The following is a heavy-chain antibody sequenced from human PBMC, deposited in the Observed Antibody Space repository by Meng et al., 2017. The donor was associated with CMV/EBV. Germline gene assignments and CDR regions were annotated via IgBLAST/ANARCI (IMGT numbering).Heavy chain of an antibody. CDR3: AKDQDIVATGGAFDY. J-gene: IGHJ4*02. V-gene: IGHV3-20*04. D-gene: IGHD5-12*01. CDR2: INWNGGST. Sequence: GGSLRLSCAASGFTFDDYGMSWVRQAPGKGLEWVSGINWNGGSTGYADSVKGRFTISRDNAKNSLYLQMNSLRAEDTALYYCAKDQDIVATGGAFDYWGQGTLVTVSS. CDR1: GFTFDDYG.